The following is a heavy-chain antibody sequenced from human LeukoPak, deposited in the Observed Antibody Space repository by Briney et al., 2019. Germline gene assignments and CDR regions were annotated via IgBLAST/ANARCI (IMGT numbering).Heavy chain of an antibody. Sequence: GGSLRLSCAASGFTFSSYSMNWVRQAPGKGLEWVSSISSSSSYIYYADSVKGRFTISRDNAKNSLYLQMNSLRAEDTAVYYCARPLGAYGDYVFDYWGQGTLVTVSS. J-gene: IGHJ4*02. CDR2: ISSSSSYI. D-gene: IGHD4-17*01. CDR1: GFTFSSYS. CDR3: ARPLGAYGDYVFDY. V-gene: IGHV3-21*01.